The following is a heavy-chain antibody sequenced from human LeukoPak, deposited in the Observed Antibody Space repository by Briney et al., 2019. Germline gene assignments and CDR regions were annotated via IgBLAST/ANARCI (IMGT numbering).Heavy chain of an antibody. J-gene: IGHJ4*02. V-gene: IGHV3-7*01. CDR2: INQEASRT. CDR1: GFTFRSYW. CDR3: AKYLSRAFDS. Sequence: GGSLRLSCAASGFTFRSYWMSWVRQAPGKGLEWLGHINQEASRTDHADSVKGRFTISRDNSRNLLYLHMSSLRAEDTAVYYCAKYLSRAFDSWGQGILVSVSS. D-gene: IGHD2/OR15-2a*01.